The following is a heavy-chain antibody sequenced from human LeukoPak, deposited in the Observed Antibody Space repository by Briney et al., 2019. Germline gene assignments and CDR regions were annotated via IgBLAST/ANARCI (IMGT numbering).Heavy chain of an antibody. CDR2: IWYDGTNK. V-gene: IGHV3-33*01. Sequence: GGSLRLSCAASGFTFSNYGMHWVRQAPGKGLEWVAVIWYDGTNKYYADSVKGRFTISRDNAKNSLFLQMNSLRVEDTAVYYCAGGQGWLLDYWGQGTLLTVSS. CDR3: AGGQGWLLDY. J-gene: IGHJ4*02. D-gene: IGHD5-12*01. CDR1: GFTFSNYG.